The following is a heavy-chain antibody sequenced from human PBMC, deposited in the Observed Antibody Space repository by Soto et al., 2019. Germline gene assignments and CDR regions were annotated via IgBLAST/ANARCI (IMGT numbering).Heavy chain of an antibody. CDR2: IYYSGTT. V-gene: IGHV4-59*08. D-gene: IGHD1-26*01. CDR1: GGSFSDYY. Sequence: PSETLSLTCAVYGGSFSDYYWTWIRQPPGKGLEWMGYIYYSGTTTNYNPSLKSRVTLSVETSKNQFSLKLSSVTAADTAVYYCARLGGSYAVPHFDYWGQGTLVTVSS. CDR3: ARLGGSYAVPHFDY. J-gene: IGHJ4*02.